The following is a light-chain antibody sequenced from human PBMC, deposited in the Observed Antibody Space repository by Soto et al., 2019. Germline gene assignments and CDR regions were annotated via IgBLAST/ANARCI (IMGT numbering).Light chain of an antibody. CDR1: SSDVGGYNY. J-gene: IGLJ1*01. V-gene: IGLV2-14*01. CDR3: SSYTTSNTRQIV. CDR2: DVS. Sequence: QSALTQPASVSGSPGQSITISCTGTSSDVGGYNYVSWYQQHPGKAPKFMIYDVSNRPSGVSNRFSGSKSGNTASLTLSGLQAEDEAEYYCSSYTTSNTRQIVFGTGTKLTVL.